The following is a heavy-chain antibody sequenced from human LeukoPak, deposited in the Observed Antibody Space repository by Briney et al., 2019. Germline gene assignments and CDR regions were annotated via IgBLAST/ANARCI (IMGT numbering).Heavy chain of an antibody. Sequence: QTGGSLRLSCAASGFTFSSYWMHWVRQAPGKGLVWVSRINSDGSSTTYADSVKGRFTISRDNAKNTLYLQMNSLRPEDTAVYFCASGELDSLYYFDYWSQGTLVTVSS. J-gene: IGHJ4*02. CDR3: ASGELDSLYYFDY. CDR1: GFTFSSYW. D-gene: IGHD1-1*01. CDR2: INSDGSST. V-gene: IGHV3-74*01.